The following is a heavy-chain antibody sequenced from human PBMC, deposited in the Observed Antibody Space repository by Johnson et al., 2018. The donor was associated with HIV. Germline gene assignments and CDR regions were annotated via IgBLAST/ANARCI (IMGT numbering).Heavy chain of an antibody. Sequence: QVQLVESGGGVVQPGRSLRLSCAASGFTFSSYAMHWVRQAPGKGLEWVAVISYDGSNKYYADSVKGRFTISRDNSKNTLYLQMNSLRAEDTALYYCARDVGITTAGGAFDIWGQGTMVTVSS. J-gene: IGHJ3*02. CDR2: ISYDGSNK. CDR3: ARDVGITTAGGAFDI. D-gene: IGHD6-13*01. CDR1: GFTFSSYA. V-gene: IGHV3-30*04.